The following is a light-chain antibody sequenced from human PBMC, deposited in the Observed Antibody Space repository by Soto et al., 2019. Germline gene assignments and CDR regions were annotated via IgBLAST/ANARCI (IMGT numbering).Light chain of an antibody. Sequence: EIMMTQSPATLSVSPGERATLSCRASQSVRNNLAWYQHKPGQVPRLLIYYASTRATGIPARFSGSGSGTGFTLTISSPQSEDVAVYYCQQYNNWPPITFGQGTRLEMK. J-gene: IGKJ5*01. CDR3: QQYNNWPPIT. CDR1: QSVRNN. V-gene: IGKV3-15*01. CDR2: YAS.